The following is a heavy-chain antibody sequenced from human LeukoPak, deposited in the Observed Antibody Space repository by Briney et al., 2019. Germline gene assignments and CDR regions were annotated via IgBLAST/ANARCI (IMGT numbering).Heavy chain of an antibody. CDR2: INPNSGGT. Sequence: ASVKVSCKASGYTFTDYYMHWVRQAPGQGLEWVGWINPNSGGTNYAQNFQGRVTMTRDTSISTAYMELSRLRSDDTAVYYCARLSQQTFDIWGQGTLVTVSS. J-gene: IGHJ3*02. V-gene: IGHV1-2*02. CDR3: ARLSQQTFDI. CDR1: GYTFTDYY.